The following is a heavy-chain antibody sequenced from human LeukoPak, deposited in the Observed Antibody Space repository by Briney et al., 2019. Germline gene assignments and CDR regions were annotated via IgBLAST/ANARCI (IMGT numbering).Heavy chain of an antibody. V-gene: IGHV3-74*01. CDR3: TRERRWLVLDAFDI. J-gene: IGHJ3*02. D-gene: IGHD6-19*01. CDR2: IKSDGSST. CDR1: GITFSNYW. Sequence: GGSLRLSCAASGITFSNYWMHWVRQAPGKGLVWVSRIKSDGSSTSYADSVKGRFTISRDNAKNTLYLQMNSLRTEDTAVYYCTRERRWLVLDAFDIWGQGTMVTVSS.